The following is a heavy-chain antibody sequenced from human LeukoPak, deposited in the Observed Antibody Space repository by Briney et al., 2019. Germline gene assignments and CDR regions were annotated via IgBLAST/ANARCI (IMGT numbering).Heavy chain of an antibody. CDR2: IRYDGSNK. J-gene: IGHJ6*03. V-gene: IGHV3-30*02. Sequence: PGGSLRLSCAASAFTFSRYGMHWVRQAPGKGLEWVAFIRYDGSNKYYADSVKGRFTISRDNSKNTLYLQMNSLRAEDTAVYYCARGSWALHYYMDVWGKGTTVTVSS. CDR1: AFTFSRYG. CDR3: ARGSWALHYYMDV. D-gene: IGHD1-26*01.